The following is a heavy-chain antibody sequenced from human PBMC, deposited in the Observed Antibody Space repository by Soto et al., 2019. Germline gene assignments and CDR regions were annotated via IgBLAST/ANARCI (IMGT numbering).Heavy chain of an antibody. Sequence: SETLSLTCTVSGGSISSGGYYWSWIRQHPGKGLEWIGYIYYSGSTYYNPSLKSRVTISVDTSKNQFSLKLSSVTAADTAVYYCARYNRIAAAGTRYYFDYWGQGTLVTVSS. J-gene: IGHJ4*02. V-gene: IGHV4-31*03. CDR3: ARYNRIAAAGTRYYFDY. CDR1: GGSISSGGYY. D-gene: IGHD6-13*01. CDR2: IYYSGST.